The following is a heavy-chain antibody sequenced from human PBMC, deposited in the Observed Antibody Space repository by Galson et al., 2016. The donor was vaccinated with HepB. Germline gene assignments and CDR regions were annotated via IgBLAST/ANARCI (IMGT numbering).Heavy chain of an antibody. V-gene: IGHV5-51*01. J-gene: IGHJ3*02. CDR3: ARLSTIDI. CDR2: IYPGDSDT. CDR1: GYSFSKYW. Sequence: QSGAEVKKPGESLKISCKSSGYSFSKYWIAWVRQMPGKGLEWVGSIYPGDSDTTYSPSFQGHVTISVDKSVNTAHLQWDSLKASDTAMYYCARLSTIDIWGPGTMVTVSS.